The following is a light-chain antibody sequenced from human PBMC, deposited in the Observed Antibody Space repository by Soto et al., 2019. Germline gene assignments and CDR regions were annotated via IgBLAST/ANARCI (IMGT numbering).Light chain of an antibody. CDR1: QSVSSN. CDR2: GAS. CDR3: QQYYSSPPWT. V-gene: IGKV3-15*01. Sequence: EIVMTQSPATLSVSPGERATLSCRASQSVSSNLAWYQEKPGQAPRLLIYGASTRAAGIPARFSGSGSGTEFTLTLSSLQSEDFAVYYCQQYYSSPPWTFGQGTKVEIK. J-gene: IGKJ1*01.